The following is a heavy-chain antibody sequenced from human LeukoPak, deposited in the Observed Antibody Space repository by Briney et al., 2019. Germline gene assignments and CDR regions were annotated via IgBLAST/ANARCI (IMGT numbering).Heavy chain of an antibody. CDR1: GFTFRDYY. Sequence: GGSLRLSCAASGFTFRDYYMSWSPDAPGKGLEWVSYISSSGSTIYYADSVKGRFTNSRDNAKNSLYLQMNSLRAEDTAVYYCARGNGYGSGSYRYYYYYMDVWGKGTTVTVSS. D-gene: IGHD3-10*01. J-gene: IGHJ6*03. CDR3: ARGNGYGSGSYRYYYYYMDV. CDR2: ISSSGSTI. V-gene: IGHV3-11*01.